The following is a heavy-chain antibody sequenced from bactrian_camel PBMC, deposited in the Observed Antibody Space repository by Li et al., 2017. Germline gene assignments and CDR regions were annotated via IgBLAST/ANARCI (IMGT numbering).Heavy chain of an antibody. D-gene: IGHD6*01. J-gene: IGHJ4*01. CDR1: AYITEQCG. CDR2: VYSDGTNT. V-gene: IGHV3S6*01. Sequence: QVQLVESGGGSVQAGGSLKLSCAGSAYITEQCGMGWFRQAPGKGLEWVSSVYSDGTNTYYADSVKGRFTTSRDNAKNTVYLQMMSLKPEDTADYYCVRDGGTPYQYLNWG. CDR3: VRDGGTPYQYLN.